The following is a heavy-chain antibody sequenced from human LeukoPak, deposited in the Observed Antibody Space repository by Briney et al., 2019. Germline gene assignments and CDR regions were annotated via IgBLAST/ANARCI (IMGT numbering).Heavy chain of an antibody. D-gene: IGHD6-6*01. V-gene: IGHV4-59*08. Sequence: NPSETLSLTCTVSGGSISSYYWSRIRQPPGKGVEWIGYIYYSGSTNYNPSLKGRVTISVDTSRNQFSLKLSSVTAADTAVYYCARQAQIAARPFDYWGQGTLVTVSS. CDR1: GGSISSYY. CDR2: IYYSGST. CDR3: ARQAQIAARPFDY. J-gene: IGHJ4*02.